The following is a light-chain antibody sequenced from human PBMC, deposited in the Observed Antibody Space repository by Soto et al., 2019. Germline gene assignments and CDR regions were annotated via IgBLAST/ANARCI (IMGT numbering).Light chain of an antibody. CDR3: SSYAGSTNPYV. J-gene: IGLJ1*01. CDR1: SGYICGYDY. Sequence: QSVLPHPPSASRSPGQSFTISFTGTSGYICGYDYFSWYQQHPGKAPKLMIYEVTKRPLGVPDRLSGSKSGNTASLTLSGLQAEDEADYYCSSYAGSTNPYVFGTGTKV. CDR2: EVT. V-gene: IGLV2-8*01.